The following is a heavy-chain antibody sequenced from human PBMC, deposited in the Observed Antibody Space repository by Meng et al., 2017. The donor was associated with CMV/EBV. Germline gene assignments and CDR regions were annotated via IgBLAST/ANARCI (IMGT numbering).Heavy chain of an antibody. CDR3: AKDNSAAPGDAFDI. V-gene: IGHV3-9*01. CDR1: GFTFDDYA. D-gene: IGHD2-15*01. J-gene: IGHJ3*02. CDR2: IIWSSGAI. Sequence: SLKISCAASGFTFDDYAMNWVRQAPGKGLEWVAGIIWSSGAIGYADSVKGRFTISRDNAKNSLYLQMNSLRTEDAALYYCAKDNSAAPGDAFDIWGQGTMVTVSS.